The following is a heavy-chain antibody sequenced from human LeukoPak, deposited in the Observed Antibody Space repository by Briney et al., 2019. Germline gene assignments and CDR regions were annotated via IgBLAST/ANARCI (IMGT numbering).Heavy chain of an antibody. D-gene: IGHD6-13*01. CDR3: ASPLPGIAAAENDY. J-gene: IGHJ4*02. Sequence: GGSLRLSCAASGFTFSSYGMHWVRQAPGKGLEWVAVISYDGSNKYYADSVKGRFTISRDNAKNTLYLQMNSLRAEDTAVYYCASPLPGIAAAENDYWGQGTLVTVSS. V-gene: IGHV3-30*03. CDR2: ISYDGSNK. CDR1: GFTFSSYG.